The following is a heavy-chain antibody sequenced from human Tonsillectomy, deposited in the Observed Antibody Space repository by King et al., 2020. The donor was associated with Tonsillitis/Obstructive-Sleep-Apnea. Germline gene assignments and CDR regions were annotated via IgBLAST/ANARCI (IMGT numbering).Heavy chain of an antibody. Sequence: VQLVESGGGVVQPGRSLRLSCAASGFTFASYVMHWVRQAPGKGLEWVAVISYDGNYKYYADSGKGRFTISRDNSKNTLYLQMNSLRAEDTAVYYWARDVGDRGYMDVWGKGTTVTVSS. CDR2: ISYDGNYK. D-gene: IGHD2-21*01. CDR1: GFTFASYV. V-gene: IGHV3-30*04. J-gene: IGHJ6*03. CDR3: ARDVGDRGYMDV.